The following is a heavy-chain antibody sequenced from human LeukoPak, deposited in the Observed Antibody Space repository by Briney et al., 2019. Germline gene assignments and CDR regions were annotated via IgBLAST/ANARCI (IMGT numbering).Heavy chain of an antibody. CDR2: ISAYNGNT. CDR3: ARDRRFVFYGYSSSWYRSDAFDI. Sequence: ASVKVSCKASGYTFTSYGISWVRQAPGQGLERMGWISAYNGNTNYAQKLQGRVTMTTDTSTSTAHMELRSLRSDDTAVYYCARDRRFVFYGYSSSWYRSDAFDIWGQGTMVTVSS. D-gene: IGHD6-13*01. V-gene: IGHV1-18*01. J-gene: IGHJ3*02. CDR1: GYTFTSYG.